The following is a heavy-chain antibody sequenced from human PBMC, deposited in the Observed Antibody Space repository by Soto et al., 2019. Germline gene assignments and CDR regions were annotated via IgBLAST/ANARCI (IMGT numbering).Heavy chain of an antibody. CDR1: GGSISNYY. CDR3: ARAGAATLSDH. Sequence: QVQLQESGPGLVKPSETLSLTCTVSGGSISNYYWSWIRQPPGKGLEWIGYIYYSGSTNYNPSLKSRVTISVDPSKNQFPPKLSSGTAADTAVYYCARAGAATLSDHWGQGTLVPVSS. J-gene: IGHJ4*02. CDR2: IYYSGST. D-gene: IGHD2-15*01. V-gene: IGHV4-59*01.